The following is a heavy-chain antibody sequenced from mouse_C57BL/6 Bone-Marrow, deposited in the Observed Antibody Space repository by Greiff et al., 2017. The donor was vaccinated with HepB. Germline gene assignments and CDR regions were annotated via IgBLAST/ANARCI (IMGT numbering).Heavy chain of an antibody. D-gene: IGHD2-12*01. Sequence: EVMLVESGGGLVQPGGSLKLSCAASGFTFSDYYMYWVRQTPEKRLEWVAYISNGGGSTYYPDTVKGRFTISRDNAKNTLYLQMSRLKSEDTAMYYCARLGGYTTGDYYAMDYWGQGTSVTVSS. CDR2: ISNGGGST. V-gene: IGHV5-12*01. CDR1: GFTFSDYY. CDR3: ARLGGYTTGDYYAMDY. J-gene: IGHJ4*01.